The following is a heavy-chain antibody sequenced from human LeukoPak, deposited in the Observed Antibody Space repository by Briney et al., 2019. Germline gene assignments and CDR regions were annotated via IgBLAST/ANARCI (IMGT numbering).Heavy chain of an antibody. CDR2: ITGAGTST. D-gene: IGHD2-2*01. J-gene: IGHJ4*02. Sequence: PGGSLRLSCVASGFTFKSYGMTWVRQVPGKGLEWLSSITGAGTSTKYADSVNGRFTISRDNSKNTLSLQMTGLRAEDTAVYYCARKVAVAMHLDYWGQGTLVTVSS. CDR1: GFTFKSYG. CDR3: ARKVAVAMHLDY. V-gene: IGHV3-23*01.